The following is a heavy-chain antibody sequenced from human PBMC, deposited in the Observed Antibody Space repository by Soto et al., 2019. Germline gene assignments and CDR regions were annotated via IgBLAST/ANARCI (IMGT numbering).Heavy chain of an antibody. V-gene: IGHV3-23*01. J-gene: IGHJ4*02. CDR1: GFTFSTYA. CDR3: AKGALSTTSPYDFDY. D-gene: IGHD3-16*01. Sequence: HPGGSLRLSCAASGFTFSTYAMSWVRQAPGKGLEWVSAISGTGGSTYYADSVKGRFTISRDSSKNMLYLQMNSLRAEDTAMYYCAKGALSTTSPYDFDYWGQGTLVTVSS. CDR2: ISGTGGST.